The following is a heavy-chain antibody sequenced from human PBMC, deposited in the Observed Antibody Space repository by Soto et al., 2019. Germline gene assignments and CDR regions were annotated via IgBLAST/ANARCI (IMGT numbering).Heavy chain of an antibody. Sequence: QLQLQESGPGLVKPSETLSLTCTVSGGSIHSNNYYWGWIRQPPGRGLECIANIHYSGSTHYNPSLTSRVTISVDTSTNQFSLKLSSVTAADTAVYYCSSFFHRRGEFTFPYSFDYWGQGTLVTVSS. V-gene: IGHV4-39*01. CDR1: GGSIHSNNYY. CDR2: IHYSGST. CDR3: SSFFHRRGEFTFPYSFDY. D-gene: IGHD3-16*01. J-gene: IGHJ4*02.